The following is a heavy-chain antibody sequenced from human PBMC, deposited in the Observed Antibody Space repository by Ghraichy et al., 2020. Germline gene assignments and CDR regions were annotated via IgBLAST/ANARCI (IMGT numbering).Heavy chain of an antibody. Sequence: SETLSLTCTVSGGSLTGYYWTWIRQPPGKGLEYIAEMDQDRYNHYNPSLKSRASISLDPSRRVLSLQLTSLTAADTASYYCALGYCTSTDCHGGKWGYSHYGLDVWGQGTTVTVSS. V-gene: IGHV4-34*01. CDR3: ALGYCTSTDCHGGKWGYSHYGLDV. J-gene: IGHJ6*02. D-gene: IGHD2-15*01. CDR1: GGSLTGYY. CDR2: MDQDRYN.